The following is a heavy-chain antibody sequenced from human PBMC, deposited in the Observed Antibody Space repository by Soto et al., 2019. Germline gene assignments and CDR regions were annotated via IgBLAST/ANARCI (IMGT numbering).Heavy chain of an antibody. V-gene: IGHV4-59*08. CDR1: GGSISSYY. CDR3: ANYRVGATTAYFDY. CDR2: IYYSGST. J-gene: IGHJ4*02. D-gene: IGHD1-26*01. Sequence: SETLSLTCTVSGGSISSYYWSWIRQPPGKGLEWIGYIYYSGSTNYNPSLKSRVTISVDTSKNQFSLKLSSVTAADTAVYYCANYRVGATTAYFDYWGQGTLVTVSS.